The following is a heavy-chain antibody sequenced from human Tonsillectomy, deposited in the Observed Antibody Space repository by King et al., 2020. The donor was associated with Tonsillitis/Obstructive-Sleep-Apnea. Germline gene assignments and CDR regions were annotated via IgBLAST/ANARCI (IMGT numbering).Heavy chain of an antibody. CDR3: ALEDCSSTSCPDY. D-gene: IGHD2-2*01. V-gene: IGHV3-21*01. Sequence: VQLVESGGGLVKPGGSLRLSCAASGFTFSSYSMNWVRQAPGKGLEWVSSISSSSSYIYYADSVKGRFTISRDNAKNSLYLQMNSLRAEDTAVYYCALEDCSSTSCPDYWGQGTLVTVSS. CDR2: ISSSSSYI. J-gene: IGHJ4*02. CDR1: GFTFSSYS.